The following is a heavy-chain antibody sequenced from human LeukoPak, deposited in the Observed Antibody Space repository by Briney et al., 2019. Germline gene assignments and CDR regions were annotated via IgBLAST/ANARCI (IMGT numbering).Heavy chain of an antibody. CDR2: MNPNSGNT. Sequence: ASVKVSCKASGYTFTSYDINWVRQATGQGLEWMGWMNPNSGNTGYAQKFRGRVTMTRNTSISAAYMELSSLRSEDTAVYYCARGACSGWYWGPCRANYYYYYMDVWGKGTTVTVSS. CDR3: ARGACSGWYWGPCRANYYYYYMDV. D-gene: IGHD6-19*01. J-gene: IGHJ6*03. CDR1: GYTFTSYD. V-gene: IGHV1-8*01.